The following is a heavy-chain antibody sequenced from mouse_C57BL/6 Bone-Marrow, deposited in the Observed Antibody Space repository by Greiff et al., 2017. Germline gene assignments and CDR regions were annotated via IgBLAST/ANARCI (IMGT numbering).Heavy chain of an antibody. Sequence: VQLQQSGAELVRPGASVKLSCTASGFNIKDDYMHWVKQRPEQGLEWIGWIDPENGDTDYASKFQGKATITAEPSSNAAYLLLSSLTSEDAAVYYGTPYYSLGYWGQGTTLTVSS. V-gene: IGHV14-4*01. CDR3: TPYYSLGY. CDR1: GFNIKDDY. D-gene: IGHD2-12*01. CDR2: IDPENGDT. J-gene: IGHJ2*01.